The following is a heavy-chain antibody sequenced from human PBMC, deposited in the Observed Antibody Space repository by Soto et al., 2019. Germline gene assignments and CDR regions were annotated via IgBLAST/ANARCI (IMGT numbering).Heavy chain of an antibody. CDR3: ARKEDGYNRLFDY. Sequence: QVQLQESGPGLVKPSETLSLTCTVSGVSINSRGYYWGWIRQPPGKGLERIESMFYSGTTYYNPSLKSRITIAVDSSKNQFSLSLSSVTAADTAFYYCARKEDGYNRLFDYWGQGILVTVSS. V-gene: IGHV4-39*01. CDR1: GVSINSRGYY. D-gene: IGHD5-12*01. CDR2: MFYSGTT. J-gene: IGHJ4*02.